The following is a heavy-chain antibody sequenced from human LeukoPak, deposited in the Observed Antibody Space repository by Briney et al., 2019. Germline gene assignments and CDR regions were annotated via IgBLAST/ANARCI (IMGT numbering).Heavy chain of an antibody. D-gene: IGHD3-22*01. J-gene: IGHJ4*02. V-gene: IGHV4-39*07. CDR3: ARDPLLQSSGYYYYFDY. Sequence: SETLSLTCTVSGGSISSSSYYWGWLRQPPGKGLEWIGSIYYSGSTYYNPSLKSRVTISVDTSKNQFSLKLSSVTAADTAVYYCARDPLLQSSGYYYYFDYWGQGTLVTVSS. CDR1: GGSISSSSYY. CDR2: IYYSGST.